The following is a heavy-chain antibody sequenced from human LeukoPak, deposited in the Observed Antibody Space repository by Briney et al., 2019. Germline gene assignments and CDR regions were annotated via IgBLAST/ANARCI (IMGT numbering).Heavy chain of an antibody. CDR2: ISYSGST. Sequence: SETLSLTCAVYGGSFSGYYWSWIRQPPGKGLEWIGYISYSGSTIYNPSLKSRVTISVDTSENQFSLKLNSVTAADTAVYYCASLHHGAARDYWGQGTLVTVSS. D-gene: IGHD3-16*01. CDR3: ASLHHGAARDY. J-gene: IGHJ4*02. V-gene: IGHV4-59*08. CDR1: GGSFSGYY.